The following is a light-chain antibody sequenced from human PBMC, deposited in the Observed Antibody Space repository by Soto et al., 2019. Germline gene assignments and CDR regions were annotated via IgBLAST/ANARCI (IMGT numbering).Light chain of an antibody. CDR2: RAS. CDR1: QSVSSNY. Sequence: IVLTQSPGTLSLCPGERATLSCRAIQSVSSNYLAWYQQKPGQAPKVLIYRASIRATGIPDRFTGSGSGTDFTLTISSLQSEDLALYYCQHYDNWPPWTFGQGTKVDIK. V-gene: IGKV3-20*01. CDR3: QHYDNWPPWT. J-gene: IGKJ1*01.